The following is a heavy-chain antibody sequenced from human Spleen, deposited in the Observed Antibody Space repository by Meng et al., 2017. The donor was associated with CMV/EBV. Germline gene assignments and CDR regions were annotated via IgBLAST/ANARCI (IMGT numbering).Heavy chain of an antibody. J-gene: IGHJ6*02. CDR1: GFTFSSYS. V-gene: IGHV3-21*06. CDR2: ISSSNNYI. Sequence: GESLKISCAASGFTFSSYSMNWVRQAPGKGLEWVSFISSSNNYIYNADSVKGRFTISRDNAKNSLYLQMNSLRAEDTAVYYCARDLANVIIGYYYYGMDVWGQGTTVTVSS. D-gene: IGHD2-8*01. CDR3: ARDLANVIIGYYYYGMDV.